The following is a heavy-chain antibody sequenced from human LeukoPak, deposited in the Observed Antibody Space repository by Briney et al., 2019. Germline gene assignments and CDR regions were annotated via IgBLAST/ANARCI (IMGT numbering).Heavy chain of an antibody. D-gene: IGHD4-17*01. V-gene: IGHV3-33*01. J-gene: IGHJ6*02. CDR2: IWYDGSNK. CDR1: GFTFSSYG. CDR3: ARESYGDYYGMDV. Sequence: EGSLRLSCAASGFTFSSYGMHWVRQAPGKGLEWVAVIWYDGSNKYYADSVKGRFTISRDNSKNTLYLQMNSLRAEDTAVYYCARESYGDYYGMDVWGQGTTVTVSS.